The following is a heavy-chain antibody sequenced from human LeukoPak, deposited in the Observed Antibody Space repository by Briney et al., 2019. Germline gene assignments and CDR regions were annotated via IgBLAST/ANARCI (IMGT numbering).Heavy chain of an antibody. D-gene: IGHD3-22*01. CDR2: ISAYNGNT. V-gene: IGHV1-18*01. Sequence: GASVKVSCKASGYTFTSYGISWVRQAPGQGLEWMGWISAYNGNTNYAQKLQGRVTMTTDTSTSTAYMELRSLRSDDTAVYYCARGSNYYDSSGRRRFDPWGQGTLVTVSS. CDR1: GYTFTSYG. CDR3: ARGSNYYDSSGRRRFDP. J-gene: IGHJ5*02.